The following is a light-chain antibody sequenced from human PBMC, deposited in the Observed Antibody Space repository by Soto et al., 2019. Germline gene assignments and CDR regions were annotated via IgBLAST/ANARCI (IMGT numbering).Light chain of an antibody. V-gene: IGKV3-11*01. CDR2: DAS. J-gene: IGKJ1*01. Sequence: DIVLTQSPATLSLSPGERATLSCRASQNIGNSVAWYQQRPGQAPRLLIYDASSRAAGTPDRFSGSGSGTVFTLTISSLDPEDFTVYYCQQRFNWPVTFGQGTKVDI. CDR1: QNIGNS. CDR3: QQRFNWPVT.